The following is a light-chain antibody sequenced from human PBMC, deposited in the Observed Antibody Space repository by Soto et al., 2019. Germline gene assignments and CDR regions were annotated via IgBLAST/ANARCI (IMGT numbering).Light chain of an antibody. CDR3: QQYGRSPLT. CDR2: GAK. J-gene: IGKJ5*01. V-gene: IGKV1-39*02. CDR1: QAISNY. Sequence: DIQMTQSPSFLSASVGDRVTITCRASQAISNYLNWYQQKPGKAPNLLIFGAKTLQSGVPSRFSGSGYGTDFTLTITRLEPEDFAVYFCQQYGRSPLTFGQGTRLEIK.